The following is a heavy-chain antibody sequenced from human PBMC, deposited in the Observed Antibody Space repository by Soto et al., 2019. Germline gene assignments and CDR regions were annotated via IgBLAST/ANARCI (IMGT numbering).Heavy chain of an antibody. V-gene: IGHV4-59*08. CDR1: GGSISSYY. CDR3: ERQGGSTRIDY. Sequence: QVQLQESGPGLVKPSETLSLTCTVSGGSISSYYWSWIRQPPGKGLEWIGFIYYSGSTNYNPSLKSRVTIAVDTSKNPLSLKLTSVTAADTAVYYCERQGGSTRIDYWGQGTLVTVSS. J-gene: IGHJ4*02. D-gene: IGHD3-16*01. CDR2: IYYSGST.